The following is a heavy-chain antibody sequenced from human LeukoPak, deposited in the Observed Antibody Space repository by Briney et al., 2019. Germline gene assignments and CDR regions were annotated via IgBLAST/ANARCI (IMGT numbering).Heavy chain of an antibody. V-gene: IGHV3-30*02. CDR1: GFTFSSYG. CDR2: IRYDGSNK. Sequence: PGGSLRLSCAASGFTFSSYGMHWVRQAPGKGLEWVAFIRYDGSNKYYADSVKGRFTISRDNSKNTLYLQMGSLRAEDTAVYYCAKAPGYSSSWYYFDYWGQGTLVTVSS. CDR3: AKAPGYSSSWYYFDY. D-gene: IGHD6-13*01. J-gene: IGHJ4*02.